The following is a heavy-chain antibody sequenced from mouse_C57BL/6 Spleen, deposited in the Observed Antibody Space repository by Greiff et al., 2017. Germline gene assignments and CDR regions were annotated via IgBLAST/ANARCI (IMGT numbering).Heavy chain of an antibody. CDR3: ARIAQGYSNYFGY. Sequence: QVTLKESGPGILQPSQTLSLTCSFSGFSLRTFGMGVGWIRQPAGKGLEWLAHIWWDDDKYYNPALKSRLTISKDTSKNQVFLKIANVDTADTATYSCARIAQGYSNYFGYWGQGTTLTVSS. CDR1: GFSLRTFGMG. CDR2: IWWDDDK. J-gene: IGHJ2*01. V-gene: IGHV8-8*01. D-gene: IGHD2-5*01.